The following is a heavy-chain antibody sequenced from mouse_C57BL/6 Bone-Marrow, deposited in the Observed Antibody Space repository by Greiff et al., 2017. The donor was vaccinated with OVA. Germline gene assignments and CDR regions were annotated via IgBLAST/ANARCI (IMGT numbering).Heavy chain of an antibody. Sequence: QVQLQQPGAELVMPGASVQLSCKASGYTFTSYWVHWVTQRPGQGLEWIGELDPSASYTHYNQKFKGKSTLTVDKSSSTAYMQLSSLTSEDAAVYYGARYGYYGYDGFAYWGQGTLVTVSA. D-gene: IGHD2-2*01. CDR1: GYTFTSYW. V-gene: IGHV1-69*01. J-gene: IGHJ3*01. CDR2: LDPSASYT. CDR3: ARYGYYGYDGFAY.